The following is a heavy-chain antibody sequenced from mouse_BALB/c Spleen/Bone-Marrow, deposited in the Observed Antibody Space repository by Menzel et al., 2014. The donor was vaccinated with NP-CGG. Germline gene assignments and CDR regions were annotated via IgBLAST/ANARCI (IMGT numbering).Heavy chain of an antibody. CDR3: AKGEYGKRYYVMDY. CDR1: GFSLTSCG. D-gene: IGHD2-10*02. Sequence: VMLVESGPGLVAPSQSLSITCTVSGFSLTSCGVSWVRQPPGKGLEWLGVIWGDGSTNYHSALISRLSISKDNSKSQVFLKLNSLQTDDTATYQCAKGEYGKRYYVMDYWGQGTSVTVSS. CDR2: IWGDGST. J-gene: IGHJ4*01. V-gene: IGHV2-3*01.